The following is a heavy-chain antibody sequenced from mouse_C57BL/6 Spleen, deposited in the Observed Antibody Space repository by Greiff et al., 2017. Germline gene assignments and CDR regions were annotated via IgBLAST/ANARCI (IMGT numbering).Heavy chain of an antibody. CDR2: IYPETGGT. V-gene: IGHV1-15*01. D-gene: IGHD2-3*01. Sequence: VKLVESGAELVRPGASVTLSCKASGYTFTDYAMPWVKQTPVHGLEWIGAIYPETGGTAYNQKFKGKAILTADKSSSTAYMELRSLTSEDSAVYYCTRCYDGLYEAMAYWGQGTSVTVSA. CDR1: GYTFTDYA. CDR3: TRCYDGLYEAMAY. J-gene: IGHJ4*01.